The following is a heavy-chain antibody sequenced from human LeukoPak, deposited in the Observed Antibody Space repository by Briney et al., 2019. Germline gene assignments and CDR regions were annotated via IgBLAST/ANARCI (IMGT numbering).Heavy chain of an antibody. CDR2: ISSSGSTI. CDR1: GFTFSNYE. J-gene: IGHJ4*02. V-gene: IGHV3-48*03. CDR3: ARDYYSSGWYDY. Sequence: GGSLRLSCAASGFTFSNYEMSWVRQAPGKGLEWVSYISSSGSTIYYADSVKGRFTISRDHAKSSLYLQMNSLRAEDTAVYYCARDYYSSGWYDYWGQGTLVTVSS. D-gene: IGHD6-19*01.